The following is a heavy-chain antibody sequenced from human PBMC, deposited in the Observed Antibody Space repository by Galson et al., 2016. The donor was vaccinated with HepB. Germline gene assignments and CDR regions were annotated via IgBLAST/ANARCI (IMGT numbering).Heavy chain of an antibody. CDR2: LFSQGDSE. V-gene: IGHV3-30*18. CDR3: AKESDAFDF. Sequence: SLRLSCAASGFTFSNYDMHWLRQAPGKGLEWVASLFSQGDSEFYAEYVKGRFTISRDNSKNFLYLQMNGLRTEDTSVYFCAKESDAFDFWGQGTLVFVSS. J-gene: IGHJ3*01. CDR1: GFTFSNYD.